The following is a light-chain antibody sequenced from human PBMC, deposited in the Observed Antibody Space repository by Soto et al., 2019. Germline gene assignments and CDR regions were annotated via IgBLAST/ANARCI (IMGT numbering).Light chain of an antibody. Sequence: EIVMTQSPAALSVSPGERATLSCRASQSVSGNLAWYQQKPGQAPRLLIYGASTRATGIPARFSGSGSGTEFTLTISSLQSEDFAVYYCQQYNNWPGTFGQGTKVEIK. V-gene: IGKV3-15*01. CDR1: QSVSGN. CDR3: QQYNNWPGT. J-gene: IGKJ1*01. CDR2: GAS.